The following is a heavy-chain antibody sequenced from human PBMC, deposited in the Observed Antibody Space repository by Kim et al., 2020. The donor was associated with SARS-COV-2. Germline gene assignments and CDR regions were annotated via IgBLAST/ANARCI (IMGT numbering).Heavy chain of an antibody. Sequence: YADSVKGRFSISSDNSQNTLYLQMNSLSAEDTAVYYCAKDGGYNYGWFEYWGQGTLVTVSS. CDR3: AKDGGYNYGWFEY. V-gene: IGHV3-30-3*02. J-gene: IGHJ4*02. D-gene: IGHD5-18*01.